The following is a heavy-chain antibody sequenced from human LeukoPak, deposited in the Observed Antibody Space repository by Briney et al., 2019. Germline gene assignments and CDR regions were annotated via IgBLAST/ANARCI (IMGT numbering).Heavy chain of an antibody. V-gene: IGHV3-21*01. CDR1: GFTFSSYS. Sequence: NPGGSLRLSCAASGFTFSSYSMNWVRQAPGKGLEWVSSISSSSSYIYYADSVKGRFTISRDNAKNSLYLQMNSLRAEDTAVYYCARVSYDSSGYTAYMDVWGKGTTVTVSS. D-gene: IGHD3-22*01. CDR3: ARVSYDSSGYTAYMDV. J-gene: IGHJ6*03. CDR2: ISSSSSYI.